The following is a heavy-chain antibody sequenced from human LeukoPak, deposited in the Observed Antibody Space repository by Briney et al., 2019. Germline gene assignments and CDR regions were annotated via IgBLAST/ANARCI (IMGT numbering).Heavy chain of an antibody. J-gene: IGHJ4*02. CDR3: ARGRGSLTY. D-gene: IGHD3-10*01. V-gene: IGHV4-59*01. Sequence: SETLSLTCTVSGGSINLYYWSWIRQPPGKGLEWIGYFYDTRSPKYNPSLERRVTISVDMSRKQFSLNISSVTTADTAVYYCARGRGSLTYWGQGTRATVSS. CDR2: FYDTRSP. CDR1: GGSINLYY.